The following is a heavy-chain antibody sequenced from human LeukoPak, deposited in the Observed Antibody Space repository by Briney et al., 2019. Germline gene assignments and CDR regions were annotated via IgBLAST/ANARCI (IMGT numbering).Heavy chain of an antibody. CDR3: ARSYTESSGSTDY. CDR2: IIPILDIA. V-gene: IGHV1-69*04. D-gene: IGHD3-22*01. Sequence: SVKVSCKASGGTFSSYAISWVRQAPGQGLEWMGRIIPILDIANYAQKFQGRVTITADKSTSTAYMELSSLRSEDTAVYYCARSYTESSGSTDYWGQRTLVTVSS. CDR1: GGTFSSYA. J-gene: IGHJ4*02.